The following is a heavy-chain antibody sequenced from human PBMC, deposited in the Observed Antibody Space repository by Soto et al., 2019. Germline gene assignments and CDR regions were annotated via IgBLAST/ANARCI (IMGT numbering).Heavy chain of an antibody. Sequence: SGPTLVNPTETLTLTCSVSGFSLTNGRMGVSWIRQPPGKALEWLAHSFSDAERSYSTSMQSRLNMYKDSSGSQVVLTMTNMAPADTATYFCARMDGDYNHYGLDVWGHGIAVTVSS. D-gene: IGHD4-17*01. CDR3: ARMDGDYNHYGLDV. V-gene: IGHV2-26*01. CDR1: GFSLTNGRMG. J-gene: IGHJ6*02. CDR2: SFSDAER.